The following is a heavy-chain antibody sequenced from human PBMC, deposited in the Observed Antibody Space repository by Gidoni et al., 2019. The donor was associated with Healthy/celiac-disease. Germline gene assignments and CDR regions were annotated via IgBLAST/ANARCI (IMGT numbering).Heavy chain of an antibody. CDR1: GYTFTGYY. CDR2: ITPNSGGT. V-gene: IGHV1-2*02. Sequence: QVQLVQSGAEVKKPGPSVKVSCKASGYTFTGYYLHWVRQAPGQGLEWMGWITPNSGGTNYAQKFQGRVTMTRDTSISTAYMELSRLRSDDTAVYYCARDAPITGFLEWLSPPDNWFDPWGQGTLVTVSS. CDR3: ARDAPITGFLEWLSPPDNWFDP. J-gene: IGHJ5*02. D-gene: IGHD3-3*01.